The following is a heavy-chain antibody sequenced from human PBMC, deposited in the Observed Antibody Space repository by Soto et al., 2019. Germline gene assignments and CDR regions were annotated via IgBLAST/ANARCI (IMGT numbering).Heavy chain of an antibody. D-gene: IGHD5-12*01. Sequence: QVQLVQSGAEVKKPGSSVKVSCKASGGTFSSYTISWVRQAPGQGLEWMGRIIPILGIANYAQKFQGRVTITADKSTSTAYMELSSLRSEDTAVYYCARAGGRIVATIPFDYWGQGTLVTVSS. J-gene: IGHJ4*02. CDR3: ARAGGRIVATIPFDY. CDR1: GGTFSSYT. CDR2: IIPILGIA. V-gene: IGHV1-69*02.